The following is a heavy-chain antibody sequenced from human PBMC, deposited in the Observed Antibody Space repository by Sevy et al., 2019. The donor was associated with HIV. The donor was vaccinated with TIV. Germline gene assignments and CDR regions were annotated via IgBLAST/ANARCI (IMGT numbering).Heavy chain of an antibody. Sequence: SETLSLTCTVSGGSISNYYWSWIRQPPGKGLEWIVYIYHTGITKNNPSLKSRVTLSVDTSKNQFSLKLSSVTAADTAVYYCAREPPYYDILAGYSYGMDVWGQGTTVTVSS. J-gene: IGHJ6*02. CDR2: IYHTGIT. CDR1: GGSISNYY. D-gene: IGHD3-9*01. CDR3: AREPPYYDILAGYSYGMDV. V-gene: IGHV4-59*01.